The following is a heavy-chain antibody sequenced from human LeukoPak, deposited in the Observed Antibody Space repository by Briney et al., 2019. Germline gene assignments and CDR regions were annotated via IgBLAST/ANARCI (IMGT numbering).Heavy chain of an antibody. J-gene: IGHJ6*02. CDR1: GGSISSYY. Sequence: SETLSLTCTVSGGSISSYYWSWIRQPPGKGLEWIGYIYTSGSTNYNPSLKSRVTISVDTSKNQFSLKVSSVTAADTAVYYCAQGEDGMDVWGQGTTVTVSS. CDR3: AQGEDGMDV. D-gene: IGHD3-10*01. CDR2: IYTSGST. V-gene: IGHV4-4*09.